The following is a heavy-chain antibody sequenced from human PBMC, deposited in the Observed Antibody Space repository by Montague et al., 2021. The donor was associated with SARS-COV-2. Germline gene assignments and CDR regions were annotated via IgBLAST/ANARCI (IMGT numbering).Heavy chain of an antibody. J-gene: IGHJ5*02. CDR3: ARTEYNWNDWFDP. V-gene: IGHV4-59*13. D-gene: IGHD1-20*01. CDR2: IFHGGIT. CDR1: GGSISSYY. Sequence: SETLSLTCSVSGGSISSYYWSWIRQSPGKGLEWIGYIFHGGITDYNPSLKSRVTISVDMSKNQFSLQLNSVTAADSVVYYCARTEYNWNDWFDPWGQGTLVTVSS.